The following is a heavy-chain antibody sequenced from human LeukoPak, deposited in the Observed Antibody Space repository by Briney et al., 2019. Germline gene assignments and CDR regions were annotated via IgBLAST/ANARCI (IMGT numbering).Heavy chain of an antibody. CDR2: TSSGAGNI. D-gene: IGHD2-15*01. V-gene: IGHV3-23*01. J-gene: IGHJ4*02. CDR1: GFTFSSYA. Sequence: GGSLRLSCAASGFTFSSYAMSWVRQAPGKGLEWVSATSSGAGNIGYADSVKGRFTISRDDSKNTMYLQMNSLRADDTAVYYCGRVSESLVNGGVSWSFDNWGQGTLVTVSS. CDR3: GRVSESLVNGGVSWSFDN.